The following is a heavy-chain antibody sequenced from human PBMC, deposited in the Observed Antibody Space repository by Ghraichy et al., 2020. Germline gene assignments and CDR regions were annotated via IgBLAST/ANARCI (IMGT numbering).Heavy chain of an antibody. CDR2: IKQDGSEK. J-gene: IGHJ6*02. V-gene: IGHV3-7*01. CDR1: GFTFSSYW. CDR3: ARDEGTTARNDYGMDV. D-gene: IGHD4-17*01. Sequence: GESLNISCAASGFTFSSYWMSWVRQAPGKGLEWVANIKQDGSEKYYVDSVKGRFTISRDNAKNSLYLQMNSLRAEDTAVYYCARDEGTTARNDYGMDVWGQGTTVTVSS.